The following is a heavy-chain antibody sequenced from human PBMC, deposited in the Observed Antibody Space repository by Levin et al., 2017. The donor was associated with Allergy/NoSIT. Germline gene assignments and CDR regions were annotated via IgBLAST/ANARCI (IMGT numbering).Heavy chain of an antibody. CDR3: ARGGLRGMDV. Sequence: GESLKISCAASGFTFSSYNMNWVRQAPGKGLEWVSSISGNNNYIYSVDSVKGRFTISRDNAKNSLYLQMNSLRVEDTAVYYCARGGLRGMDVWGQGTTVTVSS. CDR1: GFTFSSYN. J-gene: IGHJ6*02. CDR2: ISGNNNYI. D-gene: IGHD1-26*01. V-gene: IGHV3-21*01.